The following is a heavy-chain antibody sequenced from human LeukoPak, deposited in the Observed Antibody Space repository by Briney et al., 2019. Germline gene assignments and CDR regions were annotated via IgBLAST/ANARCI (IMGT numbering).Heavy chain of an antibody. J-gene: IGHJ6*02. CDR2: ISGSGDSK. Sequence: GGSLRLSCAASGFSFSIYSMNWVRQAPGEGPEWVSYISGSGDSKYYADPVQGRFTISRDNAKNSLFLQMNSLRDEDTAVYYCARDLGDYHGMDVWGQGTTVTVSS. CDR3: ARDLGDYHGMDV. CDR1: GFSFSIYS. V-gene: IGHV3-48*02. D-gene: IGHD3-16*01.